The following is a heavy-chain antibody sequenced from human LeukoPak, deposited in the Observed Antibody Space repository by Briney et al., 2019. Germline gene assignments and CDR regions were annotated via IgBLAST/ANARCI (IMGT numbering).Heavy chain of an antibody. V-gene: IGHV3-7*01. D-gene: IGHD4-11*01. J-gene: IGHJ4*02. CDR3: ARSKDRSWPFDS. CDR1: VINLNYSA. CDR2: IKEVGSDQ. Sequence: PGRTLSLSCAASVINLNYSAFIWVRRAPGKGLEEVANIKEVGSDQHYVDSVRGPFTVSRDNAANSMYLQMSSLRPDDTAVYFWARSKDRSWPFDSWGQGTLVAVSS.